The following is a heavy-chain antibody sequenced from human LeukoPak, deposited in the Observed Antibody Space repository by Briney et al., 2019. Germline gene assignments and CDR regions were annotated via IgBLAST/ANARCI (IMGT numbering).Heavy chain of an antibody. CDR1: GFTFSSYG. J-gene: IGHJ6*03. V-gene: IGHV3-23*01. CDR3: AREGVLRYFDWLPDYYYYYYMDV. D-gene: IGHD3-9*01. CDR2: ISGSGGST. Sequence: PGGSLRLSCAASGFTFSSYGMSWVRQAPGKGLEWVSAISGSGGSTYYADSVKGRFTISRDNSKNTLYLQMNSLRAEDTAVYYCAREGVLRYFDWLPDYYYYYYMDVWGKGTTVTISS.